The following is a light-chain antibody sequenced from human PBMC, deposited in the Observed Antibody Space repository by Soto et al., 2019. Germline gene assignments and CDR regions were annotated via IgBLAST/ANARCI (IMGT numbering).Light chain of an antibody. J-gene: IGKJ4*01. Sequence: EIVLTQSPGALSLSPGERATFSCRASQSVSSNYLAWYQQKPGQAPRLLIYGAFKRATGIPDRFSGSGSGTDFTLTISRMEPEDFAVYCCQQYGRSPWTFGGGTKVDIK. V-gene: IGKV3-20*01. CDR1: QSVSSNY. CDR3: QQYGRSPWT. CDR2: GAF.